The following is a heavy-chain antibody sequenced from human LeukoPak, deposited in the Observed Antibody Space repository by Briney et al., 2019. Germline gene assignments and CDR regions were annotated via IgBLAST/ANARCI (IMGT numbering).Heavy chain of an antibody. CDR1: GVSISSYY. D-gene: IGHD3-22*01. CDR3: ARDVGEPQDGSGYYEYFDL. CDR2: IYSSGDT. V-gene: IGHV4-4*07. J-gene: IGHJ4*02. Sequence: SETLSLTCTVSGVSISSYYWSWVRQPAGKGLEWVGRIYSSGDTKYNSSLKSRVTMSVDTSKQQFSLKLTSVSAADTALYFCARDVGEPQDGSGYYEYFDLWGQGTLVTVSS.